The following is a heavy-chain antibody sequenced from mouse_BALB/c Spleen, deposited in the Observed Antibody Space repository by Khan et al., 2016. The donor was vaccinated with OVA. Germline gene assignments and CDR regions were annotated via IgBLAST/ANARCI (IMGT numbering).Heavy chain of an antibody. J-gene: IGHJ3*01. CDR3: TRDVLGLQTWFAY. Sequence: EVQLQQSGPELVKPGASVKMSCKASGYTFTSYDMHWVKQKPGQGLEWIGYINPYNDYTKFNEKFKGKATLTSDKSSSTAYMELSSLTSEDSAVFYCTRDVLGLQTWFAYWGQGTLVTVAA. D-gene: IGHD3-1*01. CDR2: INPYNDYT. CDR1: GYTFTSYD. V-gene: IGHV1S136*01.